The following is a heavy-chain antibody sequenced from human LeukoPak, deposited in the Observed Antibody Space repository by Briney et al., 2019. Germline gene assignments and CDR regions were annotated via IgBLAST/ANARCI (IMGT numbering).Heavy chain of an antibody. Sequence: GGSLRLSCAASGFTFSSYGMHWVRQAPGKGLEWVAMIWYDGSNTYYADSVKGRFTISRDNSKNTLFLQMDSLRAEDTAVYYCARNYYDSSGYYYHDYWGQGTLVTVSS. CDR2: IWYDGSNT. V-gene: IGHV3-33*01. CDR1: GFTFSSYG. J-gene: IGHJ4*02. D-gene: IGHD3-22*01. CDR3: ARNYYDSSGYYYHDY.